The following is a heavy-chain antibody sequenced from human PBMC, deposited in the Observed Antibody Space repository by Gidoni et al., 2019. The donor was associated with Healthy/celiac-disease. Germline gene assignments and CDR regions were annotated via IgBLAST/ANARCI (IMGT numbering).Heavy chain of an antibody. Sequence: EVQLLESGGGLVQPGGSLRLSCAASGFTVSSYAMSWVRQAPGKGLEWVSAISGSGGSTYYADSVKGRFTISRDNSKNTLYLQMNSLRAEDTAVYYCAKDRWSGSYSSLDYWGQGTLVTVSS. CDR1: GFTVSSYA. J-gene: IGHJ4*02. D-gene: IGHD1-26*01. V-gene: IGHV3-23*01. CDR3: AKDRWSGSYSSLDY. CDR2: ISGSGGST.